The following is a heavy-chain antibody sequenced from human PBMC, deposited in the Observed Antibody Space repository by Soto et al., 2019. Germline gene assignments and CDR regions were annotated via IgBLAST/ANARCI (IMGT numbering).Heavy chain of an antibody. CDR2: ISAYNGNT. D-gene: IGHD2-15*01. V-gene: IGHV1-18*01. Sequence: ASVKVSCKASGYTFTSYGISWVRQAPGQGLEWMGWISAYNGNTNYAQKLQGRVTMTTDTSTSTAYMELRSLRSDDTAVYYCARGNCSGGSCYGSFFDYWGQGTPVTVSS. CDR3: ARGNCSGGSCYGSFFDY. CDR1: GYTFTSYG. J-gene: IGHJ4*02.